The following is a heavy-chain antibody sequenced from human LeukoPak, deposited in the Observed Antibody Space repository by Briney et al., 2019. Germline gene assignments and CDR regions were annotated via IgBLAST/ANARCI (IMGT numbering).Heavy chain of an antibody. D-gene: IGHD6-13*01. V-gene: IGHV1-2*02. J-gene: IGHJ5*01. CDR3: ARAAWSATSKFDS. Sequence: GASVKVSCKASGYTFTDYYLHWLRQDPGQGLERVGWINPNSAGTEYAQEFQGRVTMTRDTSNSTAYMELSRLRPDDTAVYYCARAAWSATSKFDSWGQGTRVTVSS. CDR1: GYTFTDYY. CDR2: INPNSAGT.